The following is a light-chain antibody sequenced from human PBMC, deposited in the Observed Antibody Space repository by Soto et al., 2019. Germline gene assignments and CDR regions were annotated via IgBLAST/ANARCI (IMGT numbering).Light chain of an antibody. CDR2: DVS. CDR3: ISYTSDDVRYV. V-gene: IGLV2-14*01. CDR1: SGDVGSYNY. Sequence: QSALTQPASVSGSPGQSITISCTGTSGDVGSYNYVSWYQQHPGKAPRLMIYDVSNRPSGASNRFSGSKSGNTASLTISGLQSEDEADYYCISYTSDDVRYVFGTGTKV. J-gene: IGLJ1*01.